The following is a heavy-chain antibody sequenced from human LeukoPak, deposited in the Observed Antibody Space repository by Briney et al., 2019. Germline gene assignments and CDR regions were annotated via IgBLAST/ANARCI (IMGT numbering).Heavy chain of an antibody. J-gene: IGHJ4*02. CDR1: GFTFSSYA. D-gene: IGHD3-10*01. V-gene: IGHV3-30*04. Sequence: GGSLRLSCAASGFTFSSYAMHWVRQAPGKGLEWVAVISYDGSNKYYADSVKGRFTISRDNSKNTLYLQMNSLRAEDTAVYYCARDRTPLRSFGELFDYWGQGTLVTVSS. CDR3: ARDRTPLRSFGELFDY. CDR2: ISYDGSNK.